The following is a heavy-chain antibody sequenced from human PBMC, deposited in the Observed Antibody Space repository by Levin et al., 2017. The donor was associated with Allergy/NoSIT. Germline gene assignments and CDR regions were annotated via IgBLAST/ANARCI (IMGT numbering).Heavy chain of an antibody. CDR1: GFTFSSYS. CDR3: ARESSVDHSIYDSSGPDY. J-gene: IGHJ4*02. CDR2: ISSSSSYI. D-gene: IGHD3-22*01. V-gene: IGHV3-21*01. Sequence: PGESLKISCAASGFTFSSYSMNWVRQAPGKGLEWVSSISSSSSYIYYADSVKGRFTISRDNAKNSLYLQMNSLRAEDTAVYYCARESSVDHSIYDSSGPDYWGQGTLVTVSS.